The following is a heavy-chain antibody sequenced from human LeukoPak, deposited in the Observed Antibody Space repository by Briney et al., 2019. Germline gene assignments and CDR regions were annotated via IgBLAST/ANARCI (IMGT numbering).Heavy chain of an antibody. V-gene: IGHV3-23*01. CDR1: GFTFSSYG. CDR2: MSGSGGST. CDR3: AKDRTYYYDSSGYDDAFDI. D-gene: IGHD3-22*01. J-gene: IGHJ3*02. Sequence: GGSLRLSCAASGFTFSSYGMSWARQARGRGLEWVSSMSGSGGSTYYADSVKGRFTISRDNSKNTLYLQMNSLRAEDTAVYYCAKDRTYYYDSSGYDDAFDIWGQGTMVTVSS.